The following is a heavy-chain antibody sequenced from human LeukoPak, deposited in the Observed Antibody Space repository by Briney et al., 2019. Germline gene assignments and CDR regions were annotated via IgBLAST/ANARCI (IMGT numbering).Heavy chain of an antibody. CDR2: MNPNSGNT. V-gene: IGHV1-8*03. J-gene: IGHJ4*02. Sequence: ASVKVSCKASGYTFTSYDINWVRQATGQGLEWMGWMNPNSGNTGYAQKFQGRVTITRNTSISTAYMELSSLRSEDTAVYYCARVTGYSSSWYFDYWGQGTLVTVSS. D-gene: IGHD6-13*01. CDR3: ARVTGYSSSWYFDY. CDR1: GYTFTSYD.